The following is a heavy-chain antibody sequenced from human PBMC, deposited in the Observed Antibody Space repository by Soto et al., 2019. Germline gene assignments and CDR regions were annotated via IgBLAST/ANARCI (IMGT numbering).Heavy chain of an antibody. J-gene: IGHJ4*02. CDR2: IYHSGTT. V-gene: IGHV4-30-4*01. CDR1: GGSVSSDDSY. CDR3: AIFLMSRHPTRSHDY. Sequence: SETLSLTCTVSGGSVSSDDSYWGWIRQAPGKGLEWAGHIYHSGTTYYNPSLKGRLTISVDTSKNQFSLTLSSVTAAATAVYFSAIFLMSRHPTRSHDYWCQGILVTVFS. D-gene: IGHD3-3*01.